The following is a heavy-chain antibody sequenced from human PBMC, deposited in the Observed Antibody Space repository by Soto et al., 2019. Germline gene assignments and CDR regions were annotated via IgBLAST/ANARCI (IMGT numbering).Heavy chain of an antibody. CDR2: IYWDDDK. D-gene: IGHD2-21*02. V-gene: IGHV2-5*02. Sequence: QITLEESGPTLVKPTQTLTLTCTFSGFSLSTTGVGVGWIRQPPGKALEWLALIYWDDDKRYNPSLNSRLTITKDTSKNQVVLAMTNMDPVDTATYYCVQSRCGGDCLQSYSSHSYYGLDVWGQGTTVTVSS. J-gene: IGHJ6*02. CDR3: VQSRCGGDCLQSYSSHSYYGLDV. CDR1: GFSLSTTGVG.